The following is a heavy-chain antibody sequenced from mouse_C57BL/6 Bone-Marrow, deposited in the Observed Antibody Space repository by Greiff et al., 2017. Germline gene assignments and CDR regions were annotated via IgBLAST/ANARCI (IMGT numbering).Heavy chain of an antibody. V-gene: IGHV1-59*01. CDR1: GYTFTRYW. D-gene: IGHD1-1*01. Sequence: QVQLQQPGAELVRPGTSVKLSCKASGYTFTRYWLHWVKQRPGQGLEWIGVIDPSDSYTNYNQKFKGKATLTVDTSSSTAYMQLSSLTSEDSAVYYCARAHYYGSPYFYAMDYCGQGPTVALPS. J-gene: IGHJ4*01. CDR3: ARAHYYGSPYFYAMDY. CDR2: IDPSDSYT.